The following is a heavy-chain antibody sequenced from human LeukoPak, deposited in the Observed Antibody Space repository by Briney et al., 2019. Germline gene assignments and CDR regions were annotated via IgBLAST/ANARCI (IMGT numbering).Heavy chain of an antibody. Sequence: GGSLRLSCAASGFTFSSYAMSWVRQAPGKGLEWVSAISGSGGSTYYADSVKGRFTISRDNSKNTLYLQMNSLRAEDTAVYYCAKDLYVFSNYPQGFDYWGQGTLVTVSS. J-gene: IGHJ4*02. CDR1: GFTFSSYA. D-gene: IGHD4-11*01. CDR3: AKDLYVFSNYPQGFDY. CDR2: ISGSGGST. V-gene: IGHV3-23*01.